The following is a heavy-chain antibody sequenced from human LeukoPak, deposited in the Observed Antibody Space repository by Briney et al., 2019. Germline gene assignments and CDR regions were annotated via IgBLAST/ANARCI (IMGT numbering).Heavy chain of an antibody. D-gene: IGHD3-16*01. CDR2: IDTAGYP. J-gene: IGHJ3*01. CDR1: GFTFRRYD. V-gene: IGHV3-13*05. CDR3: ARGLGPRAFDL. Sequence: GGSQRLSCAAYGFTFRRYDMLWARHPTGKGLEGVSAIDTAGYPFYPGSVKGRFTISRENAKNSLYLQMNSLRAGDMAVYYRARGLGPRAFDLWGQGTMVTVSS.